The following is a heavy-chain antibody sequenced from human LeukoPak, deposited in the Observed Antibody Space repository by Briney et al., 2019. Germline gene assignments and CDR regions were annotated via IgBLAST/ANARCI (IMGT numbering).Heavy chain of an antibody. CDR1: GFTFSSYA. CDR2: ISGSGGST. J-gene: IGHJ4*02. Sequence: PGGSLRLSCAASGFTFSSYAMSWVRQAPGKGLEWVSTISGSGGSTYYADSVKGRFTIPRDNSKNTLYLQMNSLRAEDTAVYYCAKDKSVRYSGSFTYGDYFDYWGQGTLVTVSS. V-gene: IGHV3-23*01. CDR3: AKDKSVRYSGSFTYGDYFDY. D-gene: IGHD1-26*01.